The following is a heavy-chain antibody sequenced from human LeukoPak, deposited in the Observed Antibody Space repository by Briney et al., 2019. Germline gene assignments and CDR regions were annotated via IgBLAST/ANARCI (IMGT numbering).Heavy chain of an antibody. CDR2: IGGSGSST. V-gene: IGHV3-23*01. D-gene: IGHD6-19*01. Sequence: PSGGSLRLSCAASGFTFSSYAVNWVRQAPGKGLEWVSTIGGSGSSTYDADSVKGRFTISRDNSKNTLYLQMNSLRAEDTAIYYCAKDRGGTGWSFDYWGQGTLVTVSS. CDR1: GFTFSSYA. J-gene: IGHJ4*02. CDR3: AKDRGGTGWSFDY.